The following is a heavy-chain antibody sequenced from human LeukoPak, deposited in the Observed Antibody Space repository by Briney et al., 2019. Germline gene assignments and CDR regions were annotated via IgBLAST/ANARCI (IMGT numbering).Heavy chain of an antibody. CDR1: GFTFSHYW. Sequence: GGSLRLSCAASGFTFSHYWMHWVRQAPGKGLVWVSRIYNDGSSTSYADSVKGRFTISRDNSKNTLYLQMNSLRAEDTAVYYCAKSSRGYSYGYYYYYYYMDVWGKGTTVTVSS. D-gene: IGHD5-18*01. V-gene: IGHV3-74*01. CDR2: IYNDGSST. CDR3: AKSSRGYSYGYYYYYYYMDV. J-gene: IGHJ6*03.